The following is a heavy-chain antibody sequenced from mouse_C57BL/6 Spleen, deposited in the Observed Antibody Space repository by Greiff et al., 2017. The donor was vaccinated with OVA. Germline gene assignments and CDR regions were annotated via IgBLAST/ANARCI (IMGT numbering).Heavy chain of an antibody. V-gene: IGHV1-69*01. CDR3: ARVDYYGSNFAY. J-gene: IGHJ3*01. CDR1: GYTFTSYW. Sequence: VQLQQPGAELVMPGASVKLSCKASGYTFTSYWMHWVKQRPGQGLEWIGEIDPSDSYTNYNQKFKGKSTLTVDKSSSTAYMQLSSLTSEDSAVYYCARVDYYGSNFAYWGQGTLVTVSA. CDR2: IDPSDSYT. D-gene: IGHD1-1*01.